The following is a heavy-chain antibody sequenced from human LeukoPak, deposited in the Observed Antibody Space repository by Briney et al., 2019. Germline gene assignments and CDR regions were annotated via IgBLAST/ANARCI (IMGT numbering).Heavy chain of an antibody. D-gene: IGHD3-16*01. CDR1: GITFSRLW. CDR2: INQDGSEK. CDR3: ASGGHLDY. Sequence: GGSLRLSCAASGITFSRLWMSWVRQAPGKGLQWVANINQDGSEKHYVDSVKGRFTISGDNAENSLYLQMNSLRAEDTAVYYCASGGHLDYWGQGALVTVAS. V-gene: IGHV3-7*03. J-gene: IGHJ4*02.